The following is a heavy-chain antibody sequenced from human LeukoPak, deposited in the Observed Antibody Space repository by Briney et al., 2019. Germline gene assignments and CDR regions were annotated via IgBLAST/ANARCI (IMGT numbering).Heavy chain of an antibody. V-gene: IGHV1-69*05. CDR1: GGTFSSYA. CDR3: ARDNPVRDEAWWFNP. J-gene: IGHJ5*02. CDR2: IIPIFGTA. D-gene: IGHD5-24*01. Sequence: SVKVSCKASGGTFSSYAISWVRQAPGQGLEWMGGIIPIFGTATYAQKFQGRVTLTRDMSTSTDYLELSSLRSEDTAVYYCARDNPVRDEAWWFNPWGQGTLVTVSS.